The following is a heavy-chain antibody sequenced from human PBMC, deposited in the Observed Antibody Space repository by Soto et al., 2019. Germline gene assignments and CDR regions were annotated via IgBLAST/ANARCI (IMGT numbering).Heavy chain of an antibody. CDR3: ARDREPDGTWTFDS. CDR1: GFTLDKYT. Sequence: QPGGSLRLSCAAFGFTLDKYTMGWVRQAPGKGLEWVAESFSSGGTQYADSVKGRFTISRDNSRNMVFLQMNGLRVEDTALYYRARDREPDGTWTFDSWGQGALVTVSS. J-gene: IGHJ4*02. V-gene: IGHV3-53*01. D-gene: IGHD6-13*01. CDR2: SFSSGGT.